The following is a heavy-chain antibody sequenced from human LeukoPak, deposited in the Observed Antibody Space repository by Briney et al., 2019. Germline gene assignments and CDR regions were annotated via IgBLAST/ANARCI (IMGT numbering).Heavy chain of an antibody. CDR3: ARDLAAARLDF. CDR1: GYTFTDHG. J-gene: IGHJ4*02. CDR2: IWFDGSQE. D-gene: IGHD6-6*01. Sequence: GVSLRLSCAASGYTFTDHGMHWVRQAPGKGLEWVANIWFDGSQEYYADTVKGRFTIFRDISKNTLYLQLNSLRVEDTAVYYCARDLAAARLDFRGQGTLVTVSS. V-gene: IGHV3-33*01.